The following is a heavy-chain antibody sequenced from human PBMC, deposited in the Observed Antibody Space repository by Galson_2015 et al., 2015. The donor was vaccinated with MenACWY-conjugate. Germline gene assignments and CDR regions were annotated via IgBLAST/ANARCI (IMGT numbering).Heavy chain of an antibody. D-gene: IGHD5-24*01. CDR1: GFNFSNYA. V-gene: IGHV3-23*05. CDR2: ITTTSSNR. CDR3: AKVRRETWRQFDVDS. Sequence: SLRLSCAASGFNFSNYAMNWVRQAPGKGLEWVSTITTTSSNRYYADSVKGRFTISRDDSKSTVYLQMNSLRAEDTAVYFCAKVRRETWRQFDVDSWGRGTLVTVSS. J-gene: IGHJ4*02.